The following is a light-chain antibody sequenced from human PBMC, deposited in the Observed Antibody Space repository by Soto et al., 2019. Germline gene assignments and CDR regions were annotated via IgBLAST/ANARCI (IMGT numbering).Light chain of an antibody. CDR2: AAS. CDR3: QQYYDWPPLT. Sequence: DIVMTQSPVTLSVSPGDRATLSCRASQSVSTNLAWYQQKPGQAPRLLIYAASTRATGIPVRFSGSGSGTKFTLSISSLQSEDFAVYFCQQYYDWPPLTVGGGTKVEIK. V-gene: IGKV3-15*01. CDR1: QSVSTN. J-gene: IGKJ4*01.